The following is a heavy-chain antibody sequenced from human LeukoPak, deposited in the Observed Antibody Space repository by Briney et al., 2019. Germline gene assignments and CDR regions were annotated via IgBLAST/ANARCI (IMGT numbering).Heavy chain of an antibody. CDR2: IRSKAYGGTT. CDR3: TRGRDYDFWSGYYSEDALDI. J-gene: IGHJ3*02. V-gene: IGHV3-49*03. CDR1: GFTFGDYA. Sequence: PGRSLRLSCTASGFTFGDYAMSWFRQAPGKGLEWVGFIRSKAYGGTTEYAASVKGRFTISRDDSKSIAYLQMNSLKTEDTAVYYCTRGRDYDFWSGYYSEDALDIWGQGTMVTVSS. D-gene: IGHD3-3*01.